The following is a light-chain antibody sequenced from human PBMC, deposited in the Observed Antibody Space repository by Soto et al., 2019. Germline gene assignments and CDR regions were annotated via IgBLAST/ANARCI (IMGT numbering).Light chain of an antibody. CDR3: QQSYSSLPT. CDR2: AAS. CDR1: QSISNH. J-gene: IGKJ1*01. Sequence: IQMTQSPNSLSASVEDRVIITCRASQSISNHLNWYQQKPGKAPKLLIFAASSLQSGVPSRFSGSRSGPDFTLTISSLQPEDFATYYCQQSYSSLPTFGHVTNVDIK. V-gene: IGKV1-39*01.